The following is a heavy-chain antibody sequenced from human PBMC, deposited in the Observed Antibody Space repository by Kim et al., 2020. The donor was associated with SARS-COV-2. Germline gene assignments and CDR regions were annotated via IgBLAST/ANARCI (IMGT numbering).Heavy chain of an antibody. CDR1: GGSISSYY. J-gene: IGHJ4*02. V-gene: IGHV4-59*01. Sequence: SETLSLTCTVSGGSISSYYWSWIRQPPGKGLEWIGYIYYTGSTNYNPSLKSRVTISVDTSKNQFSLKLGSVTAADTAVYYCARGNVYYASGSYLYYFDYWGQGTLVTVSS. CDR3: ARGNVYYASGSYLYYFDY. D-gene: IGHD3-10*01. CDR2: IYYTGST.